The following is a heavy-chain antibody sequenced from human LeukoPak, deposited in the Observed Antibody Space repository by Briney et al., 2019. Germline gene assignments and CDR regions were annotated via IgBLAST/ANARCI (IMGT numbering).Heavy chain of an antibody. CDR2: IYYSGST. CDR1: GGSISSYY. J-gene: IGHJ6*02. V-gene: IGHV4-59*01. D-gene: IGHD3-10*01. CDR3: ARDVFGESYYYGMDV. Sequence: SETLSLTCTVSGGSISSYYWSWIRQPPGKGLEWIGYIYYSGSTNYNPSLKSRVTISVDTSKNQFSLKLSSVTAADTAVYYCARDVFGESYYYGMDVWGQGTTVTVSS.